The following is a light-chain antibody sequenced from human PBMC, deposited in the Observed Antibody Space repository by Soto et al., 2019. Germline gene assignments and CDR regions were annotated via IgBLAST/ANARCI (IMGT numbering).Light chain of an antibody. Sequence: DIQMTQSPSFLSASVGDRVTITCRASQGIRNFVAWYQQKPGKAPKLLIYAASTLQAGVPSRFSGSGSGTDFTLTLNMLPPEYVATYSQQMYSSVPVFGPGTKVEIK. V-gene: IGKV1-27*01. J-gene: IGKJ3*01. CDR1: QGIRNF. CDR2: AAS. CDR3: QMYSSVPV.